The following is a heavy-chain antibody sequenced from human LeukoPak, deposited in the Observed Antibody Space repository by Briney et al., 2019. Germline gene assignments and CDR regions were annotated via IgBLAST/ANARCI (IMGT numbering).Heavy chain of an antibody. CDR2: INWNGGGT. CDR1: GFTFKDYG. Sequence: GGSLRLSCAATGFTFKDYGMHWVRQPPGKGLEWVSINWNGGGTDYADSVKGRFTNSRDNAKNSLYLQLSSLRPEDTALYYCAKHMRATNTYSFFGLDVWGQGTTVTVSS. J-gene: IGHJ6*02. CDR3: AKHMRATNTYSFFGLDV. D-gene: IGHD1-26*01. V-gene: IGHV3-9*01.